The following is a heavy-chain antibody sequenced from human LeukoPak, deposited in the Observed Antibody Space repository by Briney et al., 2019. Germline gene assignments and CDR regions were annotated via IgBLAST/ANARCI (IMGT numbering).Heavy chain of an antibody. CDR1: GYTFTSYG. Sequence: ASVKVSCKASGYTFTSYGISWVRQAPGQGLEWMGWISAYNGNTNYAQKLQGRVTMTTDTSTSTAYMELRSLISDDTAVYYCARAVEWPHYYYYYYYYMDVWGKGTTVTVSS. CDR2: ISAYNGNT. D-gene: IGHD3-3*01. CDR3: ARAVEWPHYYYYYYYYMDV. J-gene: IGHJ6*03. V-gene: IGHV1-18*01.